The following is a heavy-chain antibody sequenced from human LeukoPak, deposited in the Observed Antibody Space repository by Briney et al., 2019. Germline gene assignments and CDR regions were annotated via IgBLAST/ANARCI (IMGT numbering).Heavy chain of an antibody. Sequence: DETEKFYLGSVKGRFTISRDNARNSLYLQMNSLRAEDTAVYYCARDWSFAFDYWGQGTLVTVSS. J-gene: IGHJ4*02. CDR3: ARDWSFAFDY. V-gene: IGHV3-7*01. CDR2: DETEK. D-gene: IGHD1-26*01.